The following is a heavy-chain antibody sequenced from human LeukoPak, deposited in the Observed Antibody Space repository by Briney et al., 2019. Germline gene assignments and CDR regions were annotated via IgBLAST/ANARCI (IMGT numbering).Heavy chain of an antibody. CDR3: ARVMAVAGIRPAFDI. Sequence: GESLKISCKGSGYSFTSYWIGWVRQMPGKGLEWMGIIYPGDSDTRYSPSFQGQVTISADKSISTAYLQWSSLKASDTAMYYCARVMAVAGIRPAFDIWGQGTMVTVSS. CDR2: IYPGDSDT. V-gene: IGHV5-51*01. D-gene: IGHD6-19*01. J-gene: IGHJ3*02. CDR1: GYSFTSYW.